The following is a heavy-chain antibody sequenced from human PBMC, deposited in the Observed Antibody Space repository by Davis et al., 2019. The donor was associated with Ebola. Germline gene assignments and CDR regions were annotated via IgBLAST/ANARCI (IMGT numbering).Heavy chain of an antibody. CDR3: ARHVVATWYYFDY. CDR2: INHSGST. Sequence: PSETLSLTCAVYGGSFSGYYWSWIRQPPGKGLEWIGEINHSGSTNYNPSLKSRVTISVDTSKNQFSLKLSSVTAADTAVYYCARHVVATWYYFDYWGQGTLVTVSS. J-gene: IGHJ4*02. D-gene: IGHD5-12*01. CDR1: GGSFSGYY. V-gene: IGHV4-34*01.